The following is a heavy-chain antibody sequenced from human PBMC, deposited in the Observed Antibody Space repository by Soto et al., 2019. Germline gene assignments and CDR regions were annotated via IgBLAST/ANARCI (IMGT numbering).Heavy chain of an antibody. CDR1: GFTFSNAW. V-gene: IGHV3-15*01. CDR3: TTPSYLGRYGMDV. D-gene: IGHD3-3*01. Sequence: VGSLRLSCAASGFTFSNAWMSWVRQAPGKGLEWVGRIKSKTDGGTTDYAAPVKGRFTISRDDSKNTLYLQMNSLKTEDTAVYYCTTPSYLGRYGMDVWGQGTTVTVSS. J-gene: IGHJ6*02. CDR2: IKSKTDGGTT.